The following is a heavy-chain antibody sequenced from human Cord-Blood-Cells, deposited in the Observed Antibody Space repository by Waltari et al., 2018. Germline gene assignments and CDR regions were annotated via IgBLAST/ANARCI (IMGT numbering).Heavy chain of an antibody. V-gene: IGHV4-59*01. J-gene: IGHJ6*02. CDR3: ARDSYGSGSYYYYYYGMDV. D-gene: IGHD3-10*01. Sequence: QVQLQESGPGLVKPSETLSLTCTVSGGSIISYYWSWIRQPPGKGLEWIGYIYYSGSTNYNPSLRSRVTISVDTSKNQFSLKLSSVTAADTAVYYCARDSYGSGSYYYYYYGMDVWGQGTTVTVSS. CDR2: IYYSGST. CDR1: GGSIISYY.